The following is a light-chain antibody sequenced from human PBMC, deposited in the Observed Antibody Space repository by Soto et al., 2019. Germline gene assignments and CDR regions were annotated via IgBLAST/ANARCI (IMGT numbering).Light chain of an antibody. J-gene: IGLJ1*01. Sequence: QSALTQPASVSGSPGQSISISCTGTSIYVGGYNYVSWYQQHPGKAPKLIISDVSNRPSGVSNRFSGSKSGNTASLTISGLQAEDEAEYYCNSYRSTSTRYVFGTRTKRTVL. CDR2: DVS. V-gene: IGLV2-14*03. CDR3: NSYRSTSTRYV. CDR1: SIYVGGYNY.